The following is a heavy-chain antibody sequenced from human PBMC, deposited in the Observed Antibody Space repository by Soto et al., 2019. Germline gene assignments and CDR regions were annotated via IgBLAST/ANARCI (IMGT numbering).Heavy chain of an antibody. CDR1: GGSFSGYY. J-gene: IGHJ6*02. Sequence: PSETLSLTCAVYGGSFSGYYWSWIRQPPGKGLEWIGEINHSGSTNYNPSLKSRVTISVDTSKNQFSLKLSSVTAADTAVYYCARGLHYSNYVDYYYYGMDVWGHGTTVTVSS. CDR3: ARGLHYSNYVDYYYYGMDV. D-gene: IGHD4-4*01. V-gene: IGHV4-34*01. CDR2: INHSGST.